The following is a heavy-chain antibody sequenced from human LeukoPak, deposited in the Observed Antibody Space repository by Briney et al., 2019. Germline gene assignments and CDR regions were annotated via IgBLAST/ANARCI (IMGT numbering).Heavy chain of an antibody. V-gene: IGHV4-59*01. CDR2: IYYSGST. CDR1: GGSISSYY. J-gene: IGHJ6*02. CDR3: ARAGAQPYYYYGMDV. Sequence: SETLSLTCTVSGGSISSYYWSWIRQPPGKGLEWIGYIYYSGSTNYNPSLKSRVTISVDTSKNQFSLKLSSVTAADTAVYNCARAGAQPYYYYGMDVWGQGTTVTVSS.